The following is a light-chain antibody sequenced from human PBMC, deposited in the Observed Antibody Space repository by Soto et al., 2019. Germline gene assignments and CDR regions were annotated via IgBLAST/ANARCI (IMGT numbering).Light chain of an antibody. CDR3: QSYDSSLSGSV. Sequence: QSVLTQPPSVSGAPGQRVTISCTGSSSNIGAGYDVHWYQQLPGTAPKLLIYGNSNRPSGVPDRFSGSKSGTSASLAITGLLAEDVADYYCQSYDSSLSGSVFGGGTKLTVL. CDR1: SSNIGAGYD. CDR2: GNS. V-gene: IGLV1-40*01. J-gene: IGLJ2*01.